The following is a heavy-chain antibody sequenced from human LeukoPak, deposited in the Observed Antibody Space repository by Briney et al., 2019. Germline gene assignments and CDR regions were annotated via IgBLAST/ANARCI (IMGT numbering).Heavy chain of an antibody. J-gene: IGHJ2*01. Sequence: PSETLSLTCTVSGGSISSSSYYWGWIRQPPGKGLEWIGSIYYSGSTYYNPSLKSRVTISVDTSKNQFSLKLSSVTAADTAVYYCAREVGTQIYWYFDLWGRGTLVTVSS. CDR1: GGSISSSSYY. D-gene: IGHD1-26*01. CDR2: IYYSGST. CDR3: AREVGTQIYWYFDL. V-gene: IGHV4-39*02.